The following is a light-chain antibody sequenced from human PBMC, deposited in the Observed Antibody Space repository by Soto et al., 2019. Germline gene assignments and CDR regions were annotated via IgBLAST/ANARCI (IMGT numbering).Light chain of an antibody. Sequence: EIVLTQAPGTLSLSPGEIATLSCRASQSVSSSYLAWYQQKPGQAPRLLIYGASSRATGIPDRFSGSGSGTDFTLPISRLEPEDFAVYYCQQYGSSPRTFGQGTKVYIK. CDR1: QSVSSSY. J-gene: IGKJ1*01. V-gene: IGKV3-20*01. CDR3: QQYGSSPRT. CDR2: GAS.